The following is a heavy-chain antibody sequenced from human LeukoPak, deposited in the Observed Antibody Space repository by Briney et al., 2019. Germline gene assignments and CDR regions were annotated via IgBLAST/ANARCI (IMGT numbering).Heavy chain of an antibody. J-gene: IGHJ4*02. CDR1: GYTFTSYA. D-gene: IGHD2-2*01. CDR3: ARDFYCSSTSCYDY. CDR2: INTNTGNP. Sequence: ASVKVSCKASGYTFTSYAMNWVRQAPGQGLEWMGWINTNTGNPTYAQGFTGRFVFSLGTSVSTAYLQISSLKAEDTAVYYCARDFYCSSTSCYDYWGQGTLVTVSS. V-gene: IGHV7-4-1*02.